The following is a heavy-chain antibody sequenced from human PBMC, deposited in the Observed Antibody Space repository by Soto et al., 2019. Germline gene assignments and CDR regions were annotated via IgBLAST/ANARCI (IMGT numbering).Heavy chain of an antibody. Sequence: SETLSLTCAVSGGSISSGGYSWSWIRQPPGKGLEWIGYIYHSGSTYYNPSLKSRVTISVDRSKNQFSLKLSSVTAADTAVYYCARKGDSSGYYFDYWGQGTLVTVSS. V-gene: IGHV4-30-2*01. D-gene: IGHD3-22*01. CDR3: ARKGDSSGYYFDY. CDR1: GGSISSGGYS. J-gene: IGHJ4*02. CDR2: IYHSGST.